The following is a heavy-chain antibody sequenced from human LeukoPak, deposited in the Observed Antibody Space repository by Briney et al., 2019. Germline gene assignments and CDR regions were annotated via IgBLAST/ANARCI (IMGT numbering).Heavy chain of an antibody. Sequence: PGGSLRLSCAASGFTVGSNYMIWVRQAPGKGFEWVASIYSGGSTDYADSVKGRFTISRDSTKNTVYLQMNSLRAEDTAVYFCARNRFYYDISVHDAFDIWGQGTMVTVSS. CDR3: ARNRFYYDISVHDAFDI. D-gene: IGHD3-22*01. CDR1: GFTVGSNY. CDR2: IYSGGST. J-gene: IGHJ3*02. V-gene: IGHV3-66*01.